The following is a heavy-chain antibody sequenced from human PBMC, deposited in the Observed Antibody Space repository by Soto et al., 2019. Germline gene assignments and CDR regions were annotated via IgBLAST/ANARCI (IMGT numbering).Heavy chain of an antibody. Sequence: PVGSLRLSCAASGFTFSSYEMNWVRQAPGKGLEWVSYISSSGSTIYYADSVKGRFTISRDNAKNSLYLQMNSLRAEDTAVYYCARRGYGWAFDIWGQGTMVTVSS. CDR3: ARRGYGWAFDI. V-gene: IGHV3-48*03. CDR2: ISSSGSTI. J-gene: IGHJ3*02. CDR1: GFTFSSYE. D-gene: IGHD5-18*01.